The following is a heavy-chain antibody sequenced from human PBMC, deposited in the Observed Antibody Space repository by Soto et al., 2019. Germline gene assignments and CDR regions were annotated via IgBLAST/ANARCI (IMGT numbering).Heavy chain of an antibody. CDR2: IHYSGNS. CDR1: GASVTTTY. CDR3: ARGAGDYATPFDF. Sequence: PETMALTCPVSGASVTTTYGSWLRLPPGKGLEWIGYIHYSGNSFYNPSLKSRVTMSVDTSKNQFSLRLTSVTAADTAVYFCARGAGDYATPFDFWGPGTLVTVSS. V-gene: IGHV4-59*02. J-gene: IGHJ4*02. D-gene: IGHD4-17*01.